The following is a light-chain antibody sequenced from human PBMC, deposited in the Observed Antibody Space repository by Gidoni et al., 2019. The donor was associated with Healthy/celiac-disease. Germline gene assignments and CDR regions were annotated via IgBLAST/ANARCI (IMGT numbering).Light chain of an antibody. J-gene: IGLJ2*01. CDR1: RSNFGAGYD. CDR3: QSFDSSLRGPV. CDR2: GNT. V-gene: IGLV1-40*01. Sequence: QSVLTQPPSISGAPGQRVTISCTGRRSNFGAGYDVHWYQQLPGTTPRLLIYGNTLRPSWVPDRFSASKSGTSASLAITGLQAEDEATYYCQSFDSSLRGPVFGGGTRLTVL.